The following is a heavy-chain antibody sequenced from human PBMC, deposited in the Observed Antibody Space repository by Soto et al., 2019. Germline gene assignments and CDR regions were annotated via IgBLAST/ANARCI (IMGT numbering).Heavy chain of an antibody. Sequence: GGSLRLSCAASGFTFSSYALSWVRPAPGKGREWVSAICGSGGSTYYADSVKGRFTISRDNSKNTLYLQMNSLRAEDTAVYYCARDPSLVATTNADYYYHYRLASWGQGTTVTVAS. D-gene: IGHD5-12*01. J-gene: IGHJ6*02. CDR3: ARDPSLVATTNADYYYHYRLAS. V-gene: IGHV3-23*01. CDR1: GFTFSSYA. CDR2: ICGSGGST.